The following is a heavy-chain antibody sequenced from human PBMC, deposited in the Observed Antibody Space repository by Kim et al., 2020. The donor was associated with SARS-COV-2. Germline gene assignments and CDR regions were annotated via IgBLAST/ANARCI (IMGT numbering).Heavy chain of an antibody. V-gene: IGHV3-7*01. J-gene: IGHJ6*02. D-gene: IGHD3-10*01. CDR3: ARDQSLLFYGMDV. Sequence: YGDSVRGRFTISRDNAKNSLYRQMNSLRAEDTAVYYCARDQSLLFYGMDVWGQGTTVTVSS.